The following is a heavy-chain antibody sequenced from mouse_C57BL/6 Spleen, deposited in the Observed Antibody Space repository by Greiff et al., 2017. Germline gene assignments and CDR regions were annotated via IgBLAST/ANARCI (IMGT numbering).Heavy chain of an antibody. J-gene: IGHJ4*01. V-gene: IGHV5-4*03. Sequence: EVKLVESGGGLVKPGGSLKLSCAASGFTFSSYAMSWVRQTPEKRLEWVATISDGGSYTYYPDNVKGRFTIARDNAKNNLYLQMSHLKSEDTAMYYCARAHNYGNYYAMDYWGQGTSDTVSS. CDR2: ISDGGSYT. CDR3: ARAHNYGNYYAMDY. CDR1: GFTFSSYA. D-gene: IGHD2-1*01.